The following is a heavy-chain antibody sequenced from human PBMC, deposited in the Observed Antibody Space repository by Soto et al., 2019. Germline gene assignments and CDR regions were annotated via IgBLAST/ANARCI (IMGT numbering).Heavy chain of an antibody. V-gene: IGHV4-30-2*01. CDR1: CGSISSGGYS. Sequence: SETLSLTCAVSCGSISSGGYSWSWIRQPPGKGLEWIGYIYHSGSTYYNPSLKSRVTISVDRSKNQFSLKLSSVTAADTAVYYCAARDSSGYSAFDIWGQGTMVTVSS. D-gene: IGHD3-22*01. CDR3: AARDSSGYSAFDI. J-gene: IGHJ3*02. CDR2: IYHSGST.